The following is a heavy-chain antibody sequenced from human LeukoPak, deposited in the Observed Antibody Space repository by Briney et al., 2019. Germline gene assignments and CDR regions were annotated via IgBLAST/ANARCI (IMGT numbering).Heavy chain of an antibody. CDR1: GFAFDDYA. D-gene: IGHD3-10*01. CDR2: ISWNSGSI. V-gene: IGHV3-9*01. Sequence: PGGSLRLSCAASGFAFDDYAMHWVRQAPGKGLEWVSGISWNSGSIGYADSVKGRFTISRDTSRSTLYLQMNRLRAEDTALYYCAKDIGYGSHAFDIWGQGTMVTVSS. J-gene: IGHJ3*02. CDR3: AKDIGYGSHAFDI.